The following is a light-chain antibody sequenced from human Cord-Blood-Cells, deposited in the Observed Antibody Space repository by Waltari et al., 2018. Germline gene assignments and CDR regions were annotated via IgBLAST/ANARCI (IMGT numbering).Light chain of an antibody. CDR3: SSYTSSSTVV. J-gene: IGLJ2*01. CDR1: SSDVGGYNY. Sequence: QSALTQPASVSGSPGQSITISCTGTSSDVGGYNYVSWYQQHPGKAPKLMSYYVSNRPSGVSNRFSGSKSGSTASLTISGLQAEDEADYYCSSYTSSSTVVFGGGTKLTVL. V-gene: IGLV2-14*01. CDR2: YVS.